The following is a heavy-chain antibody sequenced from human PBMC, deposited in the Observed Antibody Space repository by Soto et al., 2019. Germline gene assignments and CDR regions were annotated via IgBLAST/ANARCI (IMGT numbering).Heavy chain of an antibody. Sequence: QVQLEESGGGVVQPGRSLRLSCATSGFTFRNYAMHWVRQAPGKGLECVAVIAYDGSNKFYRDYVKGRFTISRDNSQNTLYLQINSLRYEDTAVYYCARGDREDIAAVIGVRPGEYGVDVWGQGTTVTVSS. CDR1: GFTFRNYA. CDR2: IAYDGSNK. J-gene: IGHJ6*02. V-gene: IGHV3-30-3*01. CDR3: ARGDREDIAAVIGVRPGEYGVDV. D-gene: IGHD2-15*01.